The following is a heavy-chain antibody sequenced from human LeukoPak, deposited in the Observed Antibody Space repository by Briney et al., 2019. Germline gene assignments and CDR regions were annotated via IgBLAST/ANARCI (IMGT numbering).Heavy chain of an antibody. Sequence: SETLSLTCTVSGGSISSYYWSWIRQPPGKGLEGIGYIYYSGRTNYNPSLKSRVTISVDTSKNQFSLKLSSVTAADTAVYYCARAGIAAAGTRYNWFDPWGQGTLVTVSS. CDR3: ARAGIAAAGTRYNWFDP. V-gene: IGHV4-59*01. J-gene: IGHJ5*02. D-gene: IGHD6-13*01. CDR1: GGSISSYY. CDR2: IYYSGRT.